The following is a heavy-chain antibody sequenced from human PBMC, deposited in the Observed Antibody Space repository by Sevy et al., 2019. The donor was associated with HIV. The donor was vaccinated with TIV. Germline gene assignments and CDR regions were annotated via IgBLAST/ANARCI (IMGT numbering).Heavy chain of an antibody. D-gene: IGHD3-22*01. CDR3: ARGVMYYYDSSGYYPPYYYYGMDV. CDR2: INHSGST. CDR1: GGSFSGYY. J-gene: IGHJ6*02. V-gene: IGHV4-34*01. Sequence: SETLSLTCAVYGGSFSGYYWSWIRQPPGKGLEWIGEINHSGSTNYNPSLKSRVTISVDTSKNQFSLKLGSVTAAETAVYYCARGVMYYYDSSGYYPPYYYYGMDVWGQGTTVTVSS.